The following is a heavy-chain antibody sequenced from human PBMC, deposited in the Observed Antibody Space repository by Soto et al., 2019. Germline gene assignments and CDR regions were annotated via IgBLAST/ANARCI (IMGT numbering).Heavy chain of an antibody. J-gene: IGHJ4*02. D-gene: IGHD6-13*01. CDR2: ISGSGGST. CDR3: AKGRVLFDGKSSSSYFDY. V-gene: IGHV3-23*01. CDR1: GFTFSSYA. Sequence: GGSLRLSCAASGFTFSSYAMSWVRQAPGKGLEWVSAISGSGGSTYYADSVKGRFTISRDNSKNTLYLQMNSLRAEDTAVYYCAKGRVLFDGKSSSSYFDYWGRGTLVTVSS.